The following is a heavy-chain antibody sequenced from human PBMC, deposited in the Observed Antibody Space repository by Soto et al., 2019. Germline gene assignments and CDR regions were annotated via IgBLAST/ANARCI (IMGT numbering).Heavy chain of an antibody. D-gene: IGHD6-6*01. CDR3: ARGVEYSSSSGYYYYGMDV. CDR1: GGTFSSYA. Sequence: EASVKVSCKASGGTFSSYAISWVRQAPGQGLEWMGGIIPIFGTANYAQKFQGRVTITADESTSTAYVELSSLRSEDTAVYYCARGVEYSSSSGYYYYGMDVWGQGTTVTVSS. V-gene: IGHV1-69*13. CDR2: IIPIFGTA. J-gene: IGHJ6*02.